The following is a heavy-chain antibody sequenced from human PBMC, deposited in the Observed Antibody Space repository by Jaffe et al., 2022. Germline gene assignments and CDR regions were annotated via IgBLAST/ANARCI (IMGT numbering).Heavy chain of an antibody. CDR2: IKQDGSEK. CDR1: GFTFSSYW. V-gene: IGHV3-7*01. Sequence: EVQLVESGGGLVQPGGSLRLSCAASGFTFSSYWMSWVRQAPGKGLEWVANIKQDGSEKYYVDSVKGRFTISRDNAKNSLYLQMNSLRAEDTAVYYCARDNRPSSRYYYGSGSYYALDYWGQGTLVTVSS. J-gene: IGHJ4*02. CDR3: ARDNRPSSRYYYGSGSYYALDY. D-gene: IGHD3-10*01.